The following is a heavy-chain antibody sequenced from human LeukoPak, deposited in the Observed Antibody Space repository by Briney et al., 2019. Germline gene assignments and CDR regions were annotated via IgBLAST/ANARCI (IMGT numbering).Heavy chain of an antibody. V-gene: IGHV4-34*09. CDR3: ARDQYCSSTSCYYYYGMDV. Sequence: SETLSLTCAVYGGSFSGYYWSWIRQPPGKGLEWIGYIYYSGSTYYNPSLKSRVTISVDTSKNQFSLKLSSVTAADTAVYYCARDQYCSSTSCYYYYGMDVWGQGTTVTVSS. J-gene: IGHJ6*02. CDR2: IYYSGST. D-gene: IGHD2-2*01. CDR1: GGSFSGYY.